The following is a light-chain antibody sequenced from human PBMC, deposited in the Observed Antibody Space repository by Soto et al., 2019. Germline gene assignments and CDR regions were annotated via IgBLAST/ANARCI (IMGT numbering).Light chain of an antibody. CDR2: AVT. CDR3: QQSFSNPRT. V-gene: IGKV1-39*01. CDR1: QSVSRY. Sequence: DIQMTQSPSSLSASVGDRVSITCRTSQSVSRYLNWYQHKAGNAPKLLIYAVTLLESGVPSRFSGGGSGTEVNLTLSGLQPEDFAVYYCQQSFSNPRTFGQGTKVEVK. J-gene: IGKJ1*01.